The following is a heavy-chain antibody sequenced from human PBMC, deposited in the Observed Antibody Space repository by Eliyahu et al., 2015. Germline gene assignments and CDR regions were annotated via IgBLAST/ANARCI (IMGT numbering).Heavy chain of an antibody. CDR1: EFPFSDHD. Sequence: EVQLVESGGGLVQPGGSLXLSCIGXEFPFSDHDMDWVRQAPGKGLEWVARILNKAKGYTTQYAASVKGRFTISRDDSKIALYLQMNSLETEDTGVYYCVTWVSGAARYWGQGTLVTVSS. CDR2: ILNKAKGYTT. J-gene: IGHJ4*02. V-gene: IGHV3-72*01. D-gene: IGHD1-26*01. CDR3: VTWVSGAARY.